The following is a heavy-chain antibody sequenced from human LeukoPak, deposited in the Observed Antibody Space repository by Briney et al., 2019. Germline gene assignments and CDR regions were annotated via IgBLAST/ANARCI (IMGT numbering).Heavy chain of an antibody. CDR1: GFTFSSYA. D-gene: IGHD6-19*01. CDR3: AKTGSSGWYAYFDY. Sequence: GGSLRLSCAASGFTFSSYAMSWVRQAPGKGLEWVSAISGSGGSTYYADSVKGRFTTSRDNSKNTLYLQMNSLRAEDTAVYYCAKTGSSGWYAYFDYWGQGTLVTVSS. CDR2: ISGSGGST. V-gene: IGHV3-23*01. J-gene: IGHJ4*02.